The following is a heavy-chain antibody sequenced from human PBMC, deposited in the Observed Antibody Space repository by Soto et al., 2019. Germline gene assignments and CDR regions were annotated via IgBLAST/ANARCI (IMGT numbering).Heavy chain of an antibody. Sequence: GESLKISCEASGYRFNTYWIGWVRQMPGKGLDWMGIIFPSDSDTRYSPSFQGHITVSADKSISTAYLHWSSLKASDTAIYYCVRHTSSTTGSIDYWGQGTLVTVSS. CDR2: IFPSDSDT. V-gene: IGHV5-51*01. J-gene: IGHJ4*02. CDR1: GYRFNTYW. CDR3: VRHTSSTTGSIDY. D-gene: IGHD1-1*01.